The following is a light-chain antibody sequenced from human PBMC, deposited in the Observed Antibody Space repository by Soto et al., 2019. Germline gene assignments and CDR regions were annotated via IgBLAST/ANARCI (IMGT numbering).Light chain of an antibody. CDR2: DAT. CDR1: QSIGTW. J-gene: IGKJ2*01. Sequence: DMQRTQSPSTLSASVGDRVTITCRASQSIGTWLAWYQHKPGRAPKVLISDATSLESGVPSRFSGSGSGTEFSLTISGLLPDDFATYYCKQYSSYSGTFGQGTKVDIK. CDR3: KQYSSYSGT. V-gene: IGKV1-5*01.